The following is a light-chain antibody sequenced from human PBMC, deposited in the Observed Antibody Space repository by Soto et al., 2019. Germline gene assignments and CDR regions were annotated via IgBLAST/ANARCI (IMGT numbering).Light chain of an antibody. Sequence: QSALTQPASVSGSPGQSITISCTGTSSDVGIYNLVSWFQQHPGKAPKLMIYEGSKRPSGISDRFSGSKSGNTAFLTISGLQAEDESDYYCCSDAGNYNYVFGTGTKLTVL. CDR2: EGS. V-gene: IGLV2-23*01. CDR1: SSDVGIYNL. CDR3: CSDAGNYNYV. J-gene: IGLJ1*01.